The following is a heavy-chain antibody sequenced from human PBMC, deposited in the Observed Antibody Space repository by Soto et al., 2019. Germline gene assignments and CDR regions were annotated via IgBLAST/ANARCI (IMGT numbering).Heavy chain of an antibody. CDR3: ARVGSYGPYGMDV. Sequence: ASETLSLTCSVSGGSIMSYYWTWIRQAAGKGQEWIGRIYTTGSTYYNPSLKSRVTISVDTSKNQFSLKLSSVTAADTAVYYCARVGSYGPYGMDVWGQGTTVTVSS. CDR2: IYTTGST. D-gene: IGHD5-18*01. J-gene: IGHJ6*02. V-gene: IGHV4-4*07. CDR1: GGSIMSYY.